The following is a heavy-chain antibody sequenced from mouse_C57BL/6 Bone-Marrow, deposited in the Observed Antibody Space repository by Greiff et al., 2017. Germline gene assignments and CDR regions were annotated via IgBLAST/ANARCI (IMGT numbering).Heavy chain of an antibody. CDR3: ARRGYPWFAY. Sequence: EVKLVESGGDLVKPGGSLKLSCAASGFTFSSYGMSWVRQTPDKRLAWVATISSGGSYTYYPDSVKGRFTISRDNAKNTLYLQMSSLKSEDTAMYYCARRGYPWFAYWGQGTLVTVSA. CDR2: ISSGGSYT. CDR1: GFTFSSYG. D-gene: IGHD3-1*01. V-gene: IGHV5-6*02. J-gene: IGHJ3*01.